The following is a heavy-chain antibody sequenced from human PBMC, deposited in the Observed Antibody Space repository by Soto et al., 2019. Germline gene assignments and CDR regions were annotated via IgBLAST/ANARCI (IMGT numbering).Heavy chain of an antibody. CDR1: GCTFTGYY. Sequence: ASVKVSCKASGCTFTGYYMHWVRQAPGQGLEWMGWINPNSGGTNYAQKFQGWVTMTRDTSISTAYMELSRLRSDDTAVYYCARTLVVPAAGTAPGYYYYSMDVWGQGTTVTVSS. CDR3: ARTLVVPAAGTAPGYYYYSMDV. J-gene: IGHJ6*02. CDR2: INPNSGGT. D-gene: IGHD2-2*01. V-gene: IGHV1-2*04.